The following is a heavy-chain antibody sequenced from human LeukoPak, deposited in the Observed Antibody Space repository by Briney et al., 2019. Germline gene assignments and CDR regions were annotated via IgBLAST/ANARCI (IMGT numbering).Heavy chain of an antibody. CDR1: GDSISSGSYY. D-gene: IGHD3-10*01. V-gene: IGHV4-61*02. Sequence: PSQTLSLTCTVSGDSISSGSYYWSWIRQPAGKGLEWIGRIYTSGSTNYNPSLKSRVTISVDTSKNQFSLKLSSVIAADTAVYYCARAVRDRGVILPWFDPWGQGTLVTVSS. CDR2: IYTSGST. J-gene: IGHJ5*02. CDR3: ARAVRDRGVILPWFDP.